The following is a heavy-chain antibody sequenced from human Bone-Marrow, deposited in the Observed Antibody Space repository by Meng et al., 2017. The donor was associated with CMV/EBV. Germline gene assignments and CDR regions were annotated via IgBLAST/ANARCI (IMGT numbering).Heavy chain of an antibody. CDR2: IYSGGST. V-gene: IGHV3-53*01. D-gene: IGHD3-3*01. CDR1: GFTFSTYT. CDR3: ARAENYDFWSGLGAFEI. J-gene: IGHJ3*02. Sequence: GESLKISCAASGFTFSTYTLNWVRQAPGKGREWVSVIYSGGSTYYADSVKGRFTISRDNYKNTLYLQMNSLRAEDTAVYCCARAENYDFWSGLGAFEIWGQGPMVTVSS.